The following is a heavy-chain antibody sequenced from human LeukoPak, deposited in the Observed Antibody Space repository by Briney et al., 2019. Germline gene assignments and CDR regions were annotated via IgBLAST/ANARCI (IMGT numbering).Heavy chain of an antibody. CDR1: GGSFSGYY. D-gene: IGHD3-9*01. Sequence: PSETLSLTCAVYGGSFSGYYWSWIRQPPGKGLEWIGEINHSGSTNYNPSLKSRVTISVGTSKNQFSLKLSSVTAADTAVYYCARVQDYDILTGIPPYYFDYWGQGTLVTVSS. J-gene: IGHJ4*02. CDR2: INHSGST. V-gene: IGHV4-34*01. CDR3: ARVQDYDILTGIPPYYFDY.